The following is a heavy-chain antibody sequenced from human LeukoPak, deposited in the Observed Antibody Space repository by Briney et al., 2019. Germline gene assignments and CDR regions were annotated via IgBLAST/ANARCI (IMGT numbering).Heavy chain of an antibody. Sequence: GGSLRLSCAASGFTFSSYEMNWVRQAPGKGLEWVSYISSSGSTIYYADSVKGRFTISRDNAKNSLYLQMNSLRAEDTAVYYCAPYSGYCSGGTCPRWFDPWGQGTLVTVSS. CDR3: APYSGYCSGGTCPRWFDP. V-gene: IGHV3-48*03. J-gene: IGHJ5*02. D-gene: IGHD2-15*01. CDR2: ISSSGSTI. CDR1: GFTFSSYE.